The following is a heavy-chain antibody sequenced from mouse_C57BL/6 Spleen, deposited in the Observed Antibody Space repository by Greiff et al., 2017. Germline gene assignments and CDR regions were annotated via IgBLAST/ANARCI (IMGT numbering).Heavy chain of an antibody. CDR1: GYTFTSYW. Sequence: VQLQQPGAELVMPGASVKLSCKASGYTFTSYWMHWVKQRPGQGLEWIGEIDPSDSYTNYNQKFKGKSTLTVAQSSSTAYMQRSSLTSEDSAVYYGARAWESSGYPLYCVDYWGQGTSVTVSS. CDR2: IDPSDSYT. J-gene: IGHJ4*01. V-gene: IGHV1-69*01. D-gene: IGHD3-2*02. CDR3: ARAWESSGYPLYCVDY.